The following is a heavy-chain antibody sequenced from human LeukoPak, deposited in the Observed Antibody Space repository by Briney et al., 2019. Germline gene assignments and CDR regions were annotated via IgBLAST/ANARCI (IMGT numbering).Heavy chain of an antibody. J-gene: IGHJ4*02. D-gene: IGHD3-3*01. V-gene: IGHV3-23*01. Sequence: PGGSLRLSCSASGFTFSSYAMSWVRPAPGKGLEWVSGISGSGGGTYYADSVKGRFTISRDNSKNTLYLQMNSLRAEDTAVYYCAKGGVLRFLEWPIDYWGQGTLVTVSS. CDR3: AKGGVLRFLEWPIDY. CDR1: GFTFSSYA. CDR2: ISGSGGGT.